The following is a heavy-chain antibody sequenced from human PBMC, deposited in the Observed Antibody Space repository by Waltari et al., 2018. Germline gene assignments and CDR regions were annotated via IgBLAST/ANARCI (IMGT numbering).Heavy chain of an antibody. D-gene: IGHD3-10*01. J-gene: IGHJ4*02. Sequence: QVQLQESVPGLVKPSETLSLTCTVAGGSIRGSYWSWIRQPAGKGLEWIGRIYSGGSTDYNPSLKSRPTMSVDTSKNQFSLKLSSVTAADTAVYYCARGPGRESREAFDYWGQGTLVTVSS. V-gene: IGHV4-4*07. CDR3: ARGPGRESREAFDY. CDR2: IYSGGST. CDR1: GGSIRGSY.